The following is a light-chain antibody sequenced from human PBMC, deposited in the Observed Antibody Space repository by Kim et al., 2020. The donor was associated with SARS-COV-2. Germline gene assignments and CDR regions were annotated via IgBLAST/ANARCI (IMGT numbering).Light chain of an antibody. CDR3: QAWDSSTV. J-gene: IGLJ3*02. V-gene: IGLV3-1*01. Sequence: SYELTQPPSVSVSPGQTASITCSGDKLGDKYACWYQQKPGQYPVLVIYQDSKRPSGITERFSGSNSGNTATLTISGTQAMDEADYYCQAWDSSTVFG. CDR2: QDS. CDR1: KLGDKY.